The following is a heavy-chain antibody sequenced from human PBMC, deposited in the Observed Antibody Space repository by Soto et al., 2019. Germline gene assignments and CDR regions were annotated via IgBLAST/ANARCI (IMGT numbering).Heavy chain of an antibody. Sequence: ASVNVSCKASGGTFSIYAIILVRQAPVQGLELMGGIIPIFGTANYAQKFQGRVTITADESTSTAYMELSSLRSEDTAVYYCAREEGVWLGELRYDWLDQWGQRTMVTVSS. CDR1: GGTFSIYA. D-gene: IGHD3-10*01. J-gene: IGHJ5*02. CDR3: AREEGVWLGELRYDWLDQ. CDR2: IIPIFGTA. V-gene: IGHV1-69*13.